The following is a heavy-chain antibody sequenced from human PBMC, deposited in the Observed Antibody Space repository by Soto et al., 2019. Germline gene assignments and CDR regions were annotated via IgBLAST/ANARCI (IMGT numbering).Heavy chain of an antibody. CDR3: ARDRNYDVFDY. CDR2: IHPNSGGT. V-gene: IGHV1-2*02. Sequence: QVHLVQSGAEVKKPGASVKVSCKASGYTFTDYYIHWVRQAPGQGLEWMGWIHPNSGGTKYGQKFQGRVTMTRDTSISTAYMELSRLTSDDPAVYFCARDRNYDVFDYWGQGTLVTVSS. CDR1: GYTFTDYY. J-gene: IGHJ4*02. D-gene: IGHD1-7*01.